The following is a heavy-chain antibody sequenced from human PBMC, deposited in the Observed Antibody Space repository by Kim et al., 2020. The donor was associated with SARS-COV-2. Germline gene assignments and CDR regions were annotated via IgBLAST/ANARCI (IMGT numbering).Heavy chain of an antibody. V-gene: IGHV3-33*01. CDR2: IWNDGSKK. Sequence: GGSLRLSCAASGFTFSSYGMHWVRQTPGRGLEWVALIWNDGSKKYYSDSLKGRFTISRDNSKNTLYLQIDSLRAEDTAVYYCARAKDNAFDWGTPNWFDPWGQGTLVTVSS. J-gene: IGHJ5*02. CDR1: GFTFSSYG. D-gene: IGHD3-16*01. CDR3: ARAKDNAFDWGTPNWFDP.